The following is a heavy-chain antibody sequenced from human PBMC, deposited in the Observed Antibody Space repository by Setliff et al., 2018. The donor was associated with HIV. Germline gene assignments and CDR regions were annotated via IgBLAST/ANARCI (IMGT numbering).Heavy chain of an antibody. CDR1: GGSISSYY. D-gene: IGHD6-19*01. V-gene: IGHV4-4*07. CDR3: ARTGGQWLVEWFDP. CDR2: IYTSGST. Sequence: LSLTCTVSGGSISSYYWSWIRQPAGKGLEWIGRIYTSGSTNYNPSLKSRVTVSVDTSKNQFSLKLSSVTAADTAVYYCARTGGQWLVEWFDPWGQGTLVTVSS. J-gene: IGHJ5*02.